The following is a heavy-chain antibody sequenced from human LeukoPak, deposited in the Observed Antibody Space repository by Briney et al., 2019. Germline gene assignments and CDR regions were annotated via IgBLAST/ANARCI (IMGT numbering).Heavy chain of an antibody. CDR2: MNPNSGNT. Sequence: ASVKVSCKASGYTFTSYGINWVRQATGQGLEWMGWMNPNSGNTGYAQKFQGRVTITRNTSISTAYMELSSLRSEDTAVYYCARGQIYDFWSGYYYFDYWGQGTLVTVSS. J-gene: IGHJ4*02. CDR1: GYTFTSYG. V-gene: IGHV1-8*03. D-gene: IGHD3-3*01. CDR3: ARGQIYDFWSGYYYFDY.